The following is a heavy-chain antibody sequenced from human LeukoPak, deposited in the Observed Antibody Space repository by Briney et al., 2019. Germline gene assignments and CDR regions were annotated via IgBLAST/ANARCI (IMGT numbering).Heavy chain of an antibody. Sequence: PGGSLRLSCVASGFTFTNYGMHWVRQAPGKGLEWVAFVRYDGGNKYYADSVKGRFTISRDNSKNTLYLQLNSLRTEDTAVYYCAKDGTTVTTGRGYFDYWGQGALVTASS. V-gene: IGHV3-30*02. CDR3: AKDGTTVTTGRGYFDY. D-gene: IGHD4-17*01. J-gene: IGHJ4*02. CDR1: GFTFTNYG. CDR2: VRYDGGNK.